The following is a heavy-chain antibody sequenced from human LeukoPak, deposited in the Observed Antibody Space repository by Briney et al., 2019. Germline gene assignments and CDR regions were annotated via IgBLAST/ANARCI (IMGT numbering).Heavy chain of an antibody. CDR2: IKSKTDGGTT. J-gene: IGHJ4*02. CDR1: GFTFSNAW. D-gene: IGHD5-12*01. V-gene: IGHV3-15*01. Sequence: PGGSLRLSCTASGFTFSNAWMSWVRQAPGKGLEWVGRIKSKTDGGTTDYAAPVKGRFTISRDDSKNTLYLQMNSLKTEDTAVYYCTTRGYSGYEIIDYWGQGTLVTVSS. CDR3: TTRGYSGYEIIDY.